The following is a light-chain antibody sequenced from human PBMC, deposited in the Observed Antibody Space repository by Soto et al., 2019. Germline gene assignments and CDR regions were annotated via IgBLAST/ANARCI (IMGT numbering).Light chain of an antibody. V-gene: IGLV1-51*01. CDR3: GTWDSSLSAWV. Sequence: QSVLTQPPSVSAAPGQKATISCSGSSSNIGNNYVSWYQQLPGTAPKLLIYDNNKRPSGIPDRFSGSKSGTSATLGITGLQTGDEADYYCGTWDSSLSAWVFGGGTKLTVL. CDR1: SSNIGNNY. J-gene: IGLJ2*01. CDR2: DNN.